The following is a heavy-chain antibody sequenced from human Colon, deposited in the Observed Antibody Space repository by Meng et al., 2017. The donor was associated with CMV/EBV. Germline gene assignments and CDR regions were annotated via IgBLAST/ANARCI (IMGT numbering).Heavy chain of an antibody. Sequence: GESLKISCVASGFTLKTYAMVWVRQAPGKGLEWVAGLGGSGGVTYYADSVKGRFTISRDQFKNTLYLQMNSLRAEDTAVYFCAKNPIAQAVTGAYYYFDSWGQGTLVTVSS. J-gene: IGHJ4*02. CDR2: LGGSGGVT. CDR1: GFTLKTYA. V-gene: IGHV3-23*01. D-gene: IGHD2-21*02. CDR3: AKNPIAQAVTGAYYYFDS.